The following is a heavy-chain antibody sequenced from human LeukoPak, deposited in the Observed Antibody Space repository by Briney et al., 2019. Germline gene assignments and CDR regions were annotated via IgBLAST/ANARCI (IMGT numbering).Heavy chain of an antibody. CDR3: ARVGAPYSSGWSIFFDY. Sequence: ASVKVSCKASGYTFTSYYMHWVRQAPGQGLEWMGLINPSGGSTSYAQKFQGRVTMTRDTSTSTVYMELSSLRSEDTAVYYCARVGAPYSSGWSIFFDYWGQGTLVTVSS. CDR1: GYTFTSYY. J-gene: IGHJ4*02. V-gene: IGHV1-46*01. D-gene: IGHD6-19*01. CDR2: INPSGGST.